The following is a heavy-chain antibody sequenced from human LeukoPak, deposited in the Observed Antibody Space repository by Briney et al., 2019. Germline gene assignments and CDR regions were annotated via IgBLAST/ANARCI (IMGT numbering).Heavy chain of an antibody. Sequence: GASVKVSCKASGYTFTDYSMSWVRQAPGQGLEWMGWINAGNGNTRYSQKFQGRITISRDTSASTAYMELSSLRSEDTAVYYCTSFYYGSGSDTFDIWGQGTMVTVSS. CDR3: TSFYYGSGSDTFDI. CDR2: INAGNGNT. D-gene: IGHD3-10*01. CDR1: GYTFTDYS. J-gene: IGHJ3*02. V-gene: IGHV1-3*01.